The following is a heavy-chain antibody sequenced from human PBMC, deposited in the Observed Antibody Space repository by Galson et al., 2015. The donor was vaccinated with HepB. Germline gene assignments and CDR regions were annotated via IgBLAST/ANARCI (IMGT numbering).Heavy chain of an antibody. CDR2: IIPIFGIA. V-gene: IGHV1-69*13. CDR1: GGTFSSYA. CDR3: ARGLGYCSGGSCYEDNYYYYGMDV. D-gene: IGHD2-15*01. Sequence: SVKVSCKASGGTFSSYAISWVRQAPGQGLEWMGGIIPIFGIANYAQKFQGRVTITADESTSTAYMELSSLRSEDTAVYYCARGLGYCSGGSCYEDNYYYYGMDVWGQGTTVTVSS. J-gene: IGHJ6*02.